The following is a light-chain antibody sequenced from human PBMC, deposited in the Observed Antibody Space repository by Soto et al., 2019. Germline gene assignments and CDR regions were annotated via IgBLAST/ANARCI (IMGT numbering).Light chain of an antibody. V-gene: IGLV2-14*01. CDR3: SSYTRSSTRV. Sequence: QSALTQPASVSGSPGQSITISCTGTSSDVGGYNYVSWYQQHPGKAPKLMIYEVSNRPSGASNRFSASKSGNTASLTISRLQAEDEADYYCSSYTRSSTRVFGTGTKLTVL. J-gene: IGLJ1*01. CDR2: EVS. CDR1: SSDVGGYNY.